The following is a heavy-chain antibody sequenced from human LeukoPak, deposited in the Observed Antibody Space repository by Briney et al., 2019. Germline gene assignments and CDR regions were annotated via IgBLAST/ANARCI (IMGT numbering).Heavy chain of an antibody. D-gene: IGHD3-10*01. CDR3: ARLTMVRGVITSSPLDY. Sequence: ASVKVSCKASGYTFTSYGISWVRQAPGQGLEWMGWISAYNGNTNYAQKLQGRVTMTTDTSTSTAYMELRSLRSDDTAVYYCARLTMVRGVITSSPLDYWGQGTLVTVSS. CDR1: GYTFTSYG. CDR2: ISAYNGNT. J-gene: IGHJ4*02. V-gene: IGHV1-18*01.